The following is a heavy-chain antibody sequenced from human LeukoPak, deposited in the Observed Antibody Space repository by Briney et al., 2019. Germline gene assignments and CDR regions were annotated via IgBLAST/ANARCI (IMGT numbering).Heavy chain of an antibody. J-gene: IGHJ6*03. CDR2: INHSGST. V-gene: IGHV4-34*01. D-gene: IGHD2-2*01. CDR1: GGSFSGYY. CDR3: ARLTKNVHVVVPAAMSYYYMDV. Sequence: PSETLSLTCAVYGGSFSGYYLSWVRQPPGKGLEWIGEINHSGSTNYNPSLKSRVTISVDTSKNQFSLKLSSVTAADTAVYYRARLTKNVHVVVPAAMSYYYMDVWGKGTTVTVSS.